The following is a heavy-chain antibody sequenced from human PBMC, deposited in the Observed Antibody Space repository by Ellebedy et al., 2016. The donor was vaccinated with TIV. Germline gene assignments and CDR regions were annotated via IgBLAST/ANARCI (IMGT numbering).Heavy chain of an antibody. CDR3: ATSSAAPGND. V-gene: IGHV3-7*01. J-gene: IGHJ4*02. CDR1: GFTFSSYW. D-gene: IGHD2-15*01. Sequence: GESLKISXGASGFTFSSYWMSWVRQAPGKGLEWVANIKEDGSVSFYVDSVKGRFTISRDNTKNSLSLQINSLSAEDTAVYYCATSSAAPGNDWGQGTLVTVSS. CDR2: IKEDGSVS.